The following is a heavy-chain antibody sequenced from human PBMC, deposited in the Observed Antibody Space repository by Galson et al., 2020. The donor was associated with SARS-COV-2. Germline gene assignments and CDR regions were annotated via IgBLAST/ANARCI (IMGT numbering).Heavy chain of an antibody. J-gene: IGHJ6*02. V-gene: IGHV3-23*01. CDR3: AKDRAGGSGYGLDV. Sequence: GGSLRLSCEASGFHIGSYDMNWVRQAPGKGPEWISGAGGTVDRTYYADSVKGRFTISRDKSKNTLYLQMNSLSAEDTAVYWGAKDRAGGSGYGLDVWGQGTTVTVCS. CDR1: GFHIGSYD. CDR2: AGGTVDRT. D-gene: IGHD3-10*01.